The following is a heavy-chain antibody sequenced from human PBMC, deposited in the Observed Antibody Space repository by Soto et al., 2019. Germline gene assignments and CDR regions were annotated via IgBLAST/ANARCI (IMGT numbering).Heavy chain of an antibody. J-gene: IGHJ2*01. V-gene: IGHV3-7*01. CDR2: IKQDGSEK. Sequence: EVQLVESGGGLVQPGGSLRLSCAASGFTFSSYWMSWVRQAPGKGLEWVANIKQDGSEKYYVDSVKGRFTISRDNANNSLYLQMNSLRAEDTAVYYCARRYYGSGSYWMGGFFWYFDLLGRGTLVTVSS. CDR1: GFTFSSYW. CDR3: ARRYYGSGSYWMGGFFWYFDL. D-gene: IGHD3-10*01.